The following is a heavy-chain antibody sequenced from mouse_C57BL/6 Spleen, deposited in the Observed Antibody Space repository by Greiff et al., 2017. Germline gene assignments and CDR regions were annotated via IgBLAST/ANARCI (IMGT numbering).Heavy chain of an antibody. D-gene: IGHD1-1*01. J-gene: IGHJ1*03. CDR1: GYAFTNYL. CDR3: AIRDYYGSSYWYFDV. Sequence: QVQLQQSGAELVRPGTSVKVSCKASGYAFTNYLIEWVKQRPGQGLEWIGVINPGSGGTNYNEKFKGKATLTADKSSSTAYMQLSSLTSEDSAVYFCAIRDYYGSSYWYFDVWGTGTTVTVSS. CDR2: INPGSGGT. V-gene: IGHV1-54*01.